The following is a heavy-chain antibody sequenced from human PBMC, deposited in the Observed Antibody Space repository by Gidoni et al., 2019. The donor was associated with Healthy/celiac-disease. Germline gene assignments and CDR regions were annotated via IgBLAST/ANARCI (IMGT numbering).Heavy chain of an antibody. CDR2: IYYSGST. J-gene: IGHJ4*02. V-gene: IGHV4-39*01. CDR1: GGSISSSSYY. Sequence: QLQLQESGPGLVKPSETLSLTCTVSGGSISSSSYYWGWIRQPPGKGLEWIGSIYYSGSTYYNPSLKSRVTISVDTSKNQFSLKLSSVTAADTAVYYCARLALNSSGGIDYWGQGTLVTVSS. D-gene: IGHD6-19*01. CDR3: ARLALNSSGGIDY.